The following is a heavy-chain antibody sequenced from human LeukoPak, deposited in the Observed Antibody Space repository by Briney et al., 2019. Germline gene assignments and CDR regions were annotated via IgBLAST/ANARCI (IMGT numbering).Heavy chain of an antibody. CDR2: IYYSGST. Sequence: SETLSLTCTVSGGSISSYYWSWIRQPPGKGLELIGYIYYSGSTNYNPSLKSRVTISVDTSKNQFSLKLSSVTAADTAVYYCARRTIAVGDAFDIWGQGTMVTVSS. J-gene: IGHJ3*02. V-gene: IGHV4-59*08. D-gene: IGHD6-19*01. CDR3: ARRTIAVGDAFDI. CDR1: GGSISSYY.